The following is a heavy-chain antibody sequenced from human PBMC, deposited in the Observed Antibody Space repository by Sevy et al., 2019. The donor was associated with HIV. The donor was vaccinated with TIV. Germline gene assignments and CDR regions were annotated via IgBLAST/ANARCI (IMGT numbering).Heavy chain of an antibody. Sequence: ASVKVSCKASGYTFTKYDINWVRQATGQGLEWMGWMNPNSGNTGYAQNFQGRVTMTRNTSISTAYMELSSLRSEDTAVYYCARGTVLLGIVVVPAARGWFDPWGQGTLVTVSS. V-gene: IGHV1-8*01. CDR3: ARGTVLLGIVVVPAARGWFDP. CDR2: MNPNSGNT. CDR1: GYTFTKYD. D-gene: IGHD2-2*03. J-gene: IGHJ5*02.